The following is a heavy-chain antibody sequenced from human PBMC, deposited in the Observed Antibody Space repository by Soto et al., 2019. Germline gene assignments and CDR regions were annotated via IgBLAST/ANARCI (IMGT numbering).Heavy chain of an antibody. J-gene: IGHJ4*02. CDR2: ISYSGTT. V-gene: IGHV4-30-4*01. Sequence: QVQLQESGPGLVKPSQTLSLTCTVSGGSISSGNYYWSWIRQPPGKGLEWIGCISYSGTTHSSASLRRRVSISVDTSKNQFSLDLSSVTAADTAVYYCATMGTPVTGLSYFDYWGQGTLVTVSS. CDR1: GGSISSGNYY. D-gene: IGHD4-17*01. CDR3: ATMGTPVTGLSYFDY.